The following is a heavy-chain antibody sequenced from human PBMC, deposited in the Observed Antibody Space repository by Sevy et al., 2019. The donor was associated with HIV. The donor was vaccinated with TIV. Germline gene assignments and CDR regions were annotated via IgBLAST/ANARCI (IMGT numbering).Heavy chain of an antibody. D-gene: IGHD1-26*01. Sequence: GGSLRLSCAASGFTFSSYAMSWVRQAPGKGLEWVSAISGSGGSTYYATSVKGRFTISRDNSKNTLYLQMNSLRAEDTAVYYCAKDSFGSGSYFDYWGQGTLVTVSS. CDR1: GFTFSSYA. CDR2: ISGSGGST. V-gene: IGHV3-23*01. CDR3: AKDSFGSGSYFDY. J-gene: IGHJ4*02.